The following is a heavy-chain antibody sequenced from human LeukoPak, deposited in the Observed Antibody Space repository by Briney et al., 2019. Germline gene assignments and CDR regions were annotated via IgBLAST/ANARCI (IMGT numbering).Heavy chain of an antibody. J-gene: IGHJ4*02. CDR2: ISYDGSNK. CDR3: ASTSGWYEPIDY. CDR1: GFTFRNHA. D-gene: IGHD6-19*01. Sequence: GGSPRLSCAASGFTFRNHAMHWVRQAPGKGLEWVAVISYDGSNKYYADSVKGRFTISRDNSKNTLYLQMNSLRAEDTAVYYCASTSGWYEPIDYWGQGTLVTVSS. V-gene: IGHV3-30-3*01.